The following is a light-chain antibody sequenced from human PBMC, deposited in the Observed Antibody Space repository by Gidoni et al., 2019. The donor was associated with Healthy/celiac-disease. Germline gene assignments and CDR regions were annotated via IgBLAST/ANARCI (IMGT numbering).Light chain of an antibody. CDR3: QQYYSYPPLT. CDR1: QGISSY. Sequence: AIRMTQSPSSFSASTGDSVTITCRASQGISSYLAWYQQKPGKAPKLLIYAASTLQSGVPSRFSGSGSGKDFTLTISCLQSEDFATYYCQQYYSYPPLTFGGGTKVEIK. V-gene: IGKV1-8*01. J-gene: IGKJ4*01. CDR2: AAS.